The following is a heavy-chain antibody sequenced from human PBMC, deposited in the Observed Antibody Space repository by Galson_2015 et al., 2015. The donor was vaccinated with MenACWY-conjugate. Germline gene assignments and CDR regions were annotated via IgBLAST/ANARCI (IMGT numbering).Heavy chain of an antibody. CDR3: AKYVVPHSIDVYGLDF. CDR2: IGASGYDT. J-gene: IGHJ6*02. D-gene: IGHD6-6*01. CDR1: GFTFSSYA. V-gene: IGHV3-23*01. Sequence: SLRLSCAASGFTFSSYAMAWVRQAPGKEPGWVSSIGASGYDTYYADSARGRFAISRGSSQNILYLQMNGLRAEDTALYYCAKYVVPHSIDVYGLDFWGQGTTVTVSS.